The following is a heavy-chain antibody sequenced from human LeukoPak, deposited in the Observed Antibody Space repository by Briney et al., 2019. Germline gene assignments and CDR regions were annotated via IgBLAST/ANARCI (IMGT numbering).Heavy chain of an antibody. CDR2: INPNSGGT. Sequence: ASVKVSCKASGYTFTGYYMHWVRQAPGQGLEWMGWINPNSGGTNYAQKFQGRVTMTSDTSISTAYMELSRLRSDDTAVYYCARAAEMATIGMNYWGQGTLVTVSS. D-gene: IGHD5-24*01. V-gene: IGHV1-2*02. CDR3: ARAAEMATIGMNY. J-gene: IGHJ4*02. CDR1: GYTFTGYY.